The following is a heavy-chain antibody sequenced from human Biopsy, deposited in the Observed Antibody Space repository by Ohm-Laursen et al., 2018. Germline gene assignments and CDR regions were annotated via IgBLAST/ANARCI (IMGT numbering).Heavy chain of an antibody. CDR3: ATDPYYYDRHFNS. D-gene: IGHD3-22*01. V-gene: IGHV3-66*01. CDR1: KFTLRTNS. CDR2: IYAGATT. J-gene: IGHJ4*02. Sequence: SLRLSCSAAKFTLRTNSMSWVRLAPGKGLDWVSVIYAGATTYYPDSVKGRFTISRDNSRNTVYLQMDSLRGEDTAVYYCATDPYYYDRHFNSWGQGTLVTVSS.